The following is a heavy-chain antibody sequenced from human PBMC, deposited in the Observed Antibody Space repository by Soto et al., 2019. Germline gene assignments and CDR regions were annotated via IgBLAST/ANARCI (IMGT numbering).Heavy chain of an antibody. CDR2: ISYDGSNK. D-gene: IGHD3-10*01. CDR3: ARDLEGYYASGSYPDGMDV. V-gene: IGHV3-30-3*01. J-gene: IGHJ6*02. CDR1: GFTFSSYA. Sequence: GGSLRLSCAASGFTFSSYAMHWVRQAPGKGLEWVAVISYDGSNKYYADSVKGRFTISRDNSKNTLYLQMNSLRAEDTAVYYCARDLEGYYASGSYPDGMDVWGQGTTVTVSS.